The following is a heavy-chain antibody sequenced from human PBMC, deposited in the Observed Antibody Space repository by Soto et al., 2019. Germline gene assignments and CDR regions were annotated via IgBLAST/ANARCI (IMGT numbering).Heavy chain of an antibody. CDR1: GGSISSYY. CDR3: ASSGYYLYFDY. J-gene: IGHJ4*02. CDR2: IYYSGST. D-gene: IGHD3-22*01. Sequence: SETLSLTCTVSGGSISSYYWSWIRQPPGKGLEWIGYIYYSGSTYYNPSLKSRVTISVDTSKNQFSLKLSSVTAADTAVYYCASSGYYLYFDYWGQGTLVTVSS. V-gene: IGHV4-59*12.